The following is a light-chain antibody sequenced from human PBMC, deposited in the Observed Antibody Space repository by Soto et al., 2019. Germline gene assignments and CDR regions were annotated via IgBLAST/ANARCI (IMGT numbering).Light chain of an antibody. CDR3: QQYNNWPLT. V-gene: IGKV3-15*01. CDR1: QSVSSN. Sequence: EIVMTQSPATLSVSPGERATLSCRASQSVSSNLAWYQQKPGQAPRLLIYVASTRATGIPARFSGSGSGTEFTLTISSLQYEDFAVYSCQQYNNWPLTFGGGTKVEIK. J-gene: IGKJ4*01. CDR2: VAS.